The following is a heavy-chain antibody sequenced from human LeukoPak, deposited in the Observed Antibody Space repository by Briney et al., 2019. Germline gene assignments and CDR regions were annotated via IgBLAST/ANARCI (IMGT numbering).Heavy chain of an antibody. CDR3: ARGPLYYYDSSGYLFPSYYMDV. V-gene: IGHV1-2*02. CDR2: INPNSGGT. D-gene: IGHD3-22*01. Sequence: ASVKVSCKASGYTFTGYYMHWVRQAPGQGLEWMGWINPNSGGTNYAQKFQGRVTMTRDTSISTAYMELSRLRSDDTAVYYCARGPLYYYDSSGYLFPSYYMDVWGKGTTVTVSS. J-gene: IGHJ6*03. CDR1: GYTFTGYY.